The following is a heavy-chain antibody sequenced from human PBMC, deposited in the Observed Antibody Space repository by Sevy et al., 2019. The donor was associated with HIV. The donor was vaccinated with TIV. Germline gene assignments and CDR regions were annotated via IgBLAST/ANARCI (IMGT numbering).Heavy chain of an antibody. CDR1: GFSISDYY. CDR3: ARDHEKDGELGDYYYYAMDV. CDR2: ISSSGDTI. J-gene: IGHJ6*02. V-gene: IGHV3-11*01. Sequence: GGSLRLSCAASGFSISDYYMSWIRQAPGKGLQWISYISSSGDTIYYADSVKGRFTISRDNAKNSLYLQLNSLRAEETAVYYCARDHEKDGELGDYYYYAMDVWGRGTTVTVSS. D-gene: IGHD3-16*01.